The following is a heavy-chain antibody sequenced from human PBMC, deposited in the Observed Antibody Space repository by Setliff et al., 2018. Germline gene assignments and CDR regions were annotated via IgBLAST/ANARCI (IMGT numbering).Heavy chain of an antibody. CDR1: GYSISSGYI. V-gene: IGHV4-38-2*02. CDR2: IGHTGSI. D-gene: IGHD2-21*02. CDR3: ARDLGHGGDSDY. J-gene: IGHJ4*02. Sequence: PSETLSLTCTVSGYSISSGYIWGWIRQPPGKGLEWVGNIGHTGSINYDPSLKSRLTISRDTSKNQVSLKLNSVTATDTAVYYCARDLGHGGDSDYWGQGILVTVSS.